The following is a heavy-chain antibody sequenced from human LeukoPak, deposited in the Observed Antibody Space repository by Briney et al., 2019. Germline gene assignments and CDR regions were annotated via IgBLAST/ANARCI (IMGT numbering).Heavy chain of an antibody. J-gene: IGHJ6*02. Sequence: GGSLRLSCAASGFTFSSYAMSWVRQAPGKGLEWVSAISGSGGSTYYADSVKGRFTISRDNAKNSLYLQMNSLRAEDTAVYYCARDLVVPAAISYYGMDVWGQGTTVTVS. D-gene: IGHD2-2*01. CDR1: GFTFSSYA. CDR3: ARDLVVPAAISYYGMDV. V-gene: IGHV3-23*01. CDR2: ISGSGGST.